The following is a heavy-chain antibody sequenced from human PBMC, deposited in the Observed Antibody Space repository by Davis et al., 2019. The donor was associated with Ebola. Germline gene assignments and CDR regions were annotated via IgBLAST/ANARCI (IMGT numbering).Heavy chain of an antibody. V-gene: IGHV1-8*01. D-gene: IGHD6-13*01. CDR3: AASTGATHSSTYAMDV. CDR2: MNPNSGNT. CDR1: GYTFTSYD. Sequence: SVTVSCMASGYTFTSYDFHWVRQATGQGLEYMGWMNPNSGNTGYEQKFQGRLAMTRDTSISTAYMELSSLRSDDTAMYYCAASTGATHSSTYAMDVWGLGTTVTVSS. J-gene: IGHJ6*02.